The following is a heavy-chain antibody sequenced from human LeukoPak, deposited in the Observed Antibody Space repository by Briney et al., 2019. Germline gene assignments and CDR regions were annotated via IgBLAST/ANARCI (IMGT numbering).Heavy chain of an antibody. CDR3: ATYTNWVAGDV. CDR2: ISSSSSYI. CDR1: GFTFSSYS. Sequence: PGGSLRLSCAASGFTFSSYSMNWVRQAPGKGLEWVSSISSSSSYIYYADSVKGRFTISRDNAKNSVYLQMDSLRAEDTAVYYCATYTNWVAGDVWGQGTTVSVSS. J-gene: IGHJ6*02. V-gene: IGHV3-21*06. D-gene: IGHD3-16*01.